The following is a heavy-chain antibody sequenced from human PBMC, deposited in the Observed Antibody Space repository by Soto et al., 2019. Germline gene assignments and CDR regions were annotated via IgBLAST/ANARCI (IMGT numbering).Heavy chain of an antibody. CDR2: IYTSGST. V-gene: IGHV4-4*07. CDR1: GGSISSYY. CDR3: ARGSRGYSGYAFDY. J-gene: IGHJ4*02. Sequence: SETLSLTCTISGGSISSYYWSWIRQPAGKGLEWIGRIYTSGSTNYNPSLKSRVTMSVDTSKNQFSLKLSSVTAADTAVYYCARGSRGYSGYAFDYRGQGTLVTVSS. D-gene: IGHD5-12*01.